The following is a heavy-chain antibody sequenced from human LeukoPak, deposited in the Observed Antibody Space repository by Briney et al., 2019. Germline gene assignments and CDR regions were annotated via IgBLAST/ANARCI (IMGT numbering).Heavy chain of an antibody. D-gene: IGHD3-22*01. CDR1: GYTFSTYG. CDR2: ISGNNGNT. CDR3: ARAGGYYDNGGYYRH. J-gene: IGHJ4*02. Sequence: ASVKVSCKASGYTFSTYGISWVRQAPGKGPEWMGWISGNNGNTNYAEKLQGRVTMTTDTSTSTTYMELRSLRSNDTALYYCARAGGYYDNGGYYRHWGQGTLVTVSS. V-gene: IGHV1-18*01.